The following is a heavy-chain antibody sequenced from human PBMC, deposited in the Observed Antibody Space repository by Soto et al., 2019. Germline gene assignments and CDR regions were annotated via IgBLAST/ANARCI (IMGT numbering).Heavy chain of an antibody. D-gene: IGHD2-15*01. CDR1: GFTFRSYA. V-gene: IGHV3-30-3*01. J-gene: IGHJ6*01. Sequence: ESGGGVVQPGRSLRLSCAASGFTFRSYAMHWVRQAPGKGLEWVAVISYDGSNKYYADSVKGRFTISRDNSKNTLYLQMNSLRAEDTAVYYCARMASFYCSGGSCYPTYGMDVW. CDR3: ARMASFYCSGGSCYPTYGMDV. CDR2: ISYDGSNK.